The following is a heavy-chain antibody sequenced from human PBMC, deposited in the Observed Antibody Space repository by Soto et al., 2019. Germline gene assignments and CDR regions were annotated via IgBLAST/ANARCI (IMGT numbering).Heavy chain of an antibody. V-gene: IGHV4-59*12. CDR1: GGSISSYY. J-gene: IGHJ5*02. CDR3: ARVPDR. D-gene: IGHD2-2*01. Sequence: SETLSLTCTVSGGSISSYYWSWIRQPPGKGLEWIGYIYHSGSTYYNPSLKSRVTISVDRSKNQFSPKLSSVTAADTAVYYCARVPDRWGQGTLVTVS. CDR2: IYHSGST.